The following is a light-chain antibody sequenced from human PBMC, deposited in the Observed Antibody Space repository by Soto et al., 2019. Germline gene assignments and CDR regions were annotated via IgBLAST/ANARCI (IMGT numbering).Light chain of an antibody. J-gene: IGKJ4*01. CDR3: QQYNSYPLT. Sequence: IVMTQSPATLSVSPGERATLSCRASQSVSSNLAWYQQKPGQAPRLLIYGASTRATGIPARFSGSVSGTEFTLTISSLQPEDFATYYCQQYNSYPLTFGGGTKVDIK. CDR1: QSVSSN. V-gene: IGKV3-15*01. CDR2: GAS.